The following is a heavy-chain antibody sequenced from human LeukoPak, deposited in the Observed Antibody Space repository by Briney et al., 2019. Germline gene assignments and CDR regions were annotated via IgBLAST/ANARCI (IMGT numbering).Heavy chain of an antibody. J-gene: IGHJ4*02. CDR1: GGTFSSYA. CDR3: ARVLQYRGSYFDY. V-gene: IGHV1-69*04. Sequence: SVKVSCKASGGTFSSYAISWVRQAPGQGLEWMGRIIPILGIANYAQKFQGRVTITADKSTSTAYMELSSLRSEDTAVYYCARVLQYRGSYFDYWGQGTLVTVSS. D-gene: IGHD1-26*01. CDR2: IIPILGIA.